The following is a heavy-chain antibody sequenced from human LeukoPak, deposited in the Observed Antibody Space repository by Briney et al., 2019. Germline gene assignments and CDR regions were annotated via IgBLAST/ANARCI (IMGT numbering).Heavy chain of an antibody. CDR2: IHWNGDLI. CDR3: ARAPIVATVLVAFLDY. J-gene: IGHJ4*02. V-gene: IGHV3-9*01. D-gene: IGHD5-12*01. Sequence: PGRSLRLSCEASEFTFDDYAMHWVRQVPGKGLEWVSGIHWNGDLIGYADSVKGRFTISRDNAKNSLYLQMDNLRPEDTAFYYSARAPIVATVLVAFLDYWGQGTLVTVSS. CDR1: EFTFDDYA.